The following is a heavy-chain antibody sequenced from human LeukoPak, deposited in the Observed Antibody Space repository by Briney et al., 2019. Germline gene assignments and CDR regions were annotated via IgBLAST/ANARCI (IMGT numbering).Heavy chain of an antibody. V-gene: IGHV3-30-3*01. CDR1: GFTFSKHA. CDR2: ISYDGSNT. D-gene: IGHD6-13*01. CDR3: ARDAAGTFLSGFDY. J-gene: IGHJ4*02. Sequence: GGSLRLSCAASGFTFSKHAMHWVRQAPGKGPEWVAVISYDGSNTQYTDSVKGRFTISRDNSENTLYLQMNSLRAEDTAVYYCARDAAGTFLSGFDYWGQGTLVTVSS.